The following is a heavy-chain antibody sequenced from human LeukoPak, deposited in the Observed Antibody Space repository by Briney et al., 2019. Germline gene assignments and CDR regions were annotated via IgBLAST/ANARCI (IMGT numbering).Heavy chain of an antibody. CDR3: ARGSNDYVWGSYRGAFDI. V-gene: IGHV3-30*03. CDR1: GFTFSSYG. Sequence: GGSLRLSCAASGFTFSSYGMHWVRQAPGKGLEWVAVVSDDGTNKYYADSVKGRFTISRDNAKNSLYLQMNSLRAEDTAVYYCARGSNDYVWGSYRGAFDIWGQGTMVTVSS. CDR2: VSDDGTNK. J-gene: IGHJ3*02. D-gene: IGHD3-16*02.